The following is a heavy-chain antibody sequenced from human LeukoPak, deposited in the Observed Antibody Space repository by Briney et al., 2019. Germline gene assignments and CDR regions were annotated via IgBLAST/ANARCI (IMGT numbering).Heavy chain of an antibody. D-gene: IGHD3-16*01. CDR2: VGGSSGGST. CDR3: ARKLWHRNDC. J-gene: IGHJ4*02. Sequence: GGSLRLSCEGSAFIFSGHWMNWVRLAPGKGLEWVSSVGGSSGGSTQYADAVKGRFTVSRDNSKSTLYLQMNSLRAEDTALYYCARKLWHRNDCWGQGTLVTVSS. CDR1: AFIFSGHW. V-gene: IGHV3-23*01.